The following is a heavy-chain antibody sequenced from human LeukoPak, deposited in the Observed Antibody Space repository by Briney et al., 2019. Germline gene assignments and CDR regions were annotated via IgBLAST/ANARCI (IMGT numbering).Heavy chain of an antibody. CDR2: IKSKTDGGTT. Sequence: AGGSLRLSCAASGFTFSNAWMSWVRQAPGKGLEWVGRIKSKTDGGTTDYAAPVKGRFTISRDDSKNTLYLQMNSLKTEDTAVYYCSAYYWDYFDYWGQGTQVTVSS. J-gene: IGHJ4*02. D-gene: IGHD3-3*01. V-gene: IGHV3-15*01. CDR1: GFTFSNAW. CDR3: SAYYWDYFDY.